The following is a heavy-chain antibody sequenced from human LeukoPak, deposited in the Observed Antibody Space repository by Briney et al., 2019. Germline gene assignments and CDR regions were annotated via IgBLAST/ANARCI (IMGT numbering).Heavy chain of an antibody. D-gene: IGHD3-22*01. CDR1: GFTFDDYG. CDR3: AKAAYDSSGYYPNYYYYYMDV. J-gene: IGHJ6*03. CDR2: INWNGGST. V-gene: IGHV3-20*04. Sequence: GGSLRLSCAASGFTFDDYGMSWVRQAPGKGLEWVSGINWNGGSTGYADSVKGRFTISRDNAKNSLYLQMNSLRAEDTALYYCAKAAYDSSGYYPNYYYYYMDVWGKGTTVTISS.